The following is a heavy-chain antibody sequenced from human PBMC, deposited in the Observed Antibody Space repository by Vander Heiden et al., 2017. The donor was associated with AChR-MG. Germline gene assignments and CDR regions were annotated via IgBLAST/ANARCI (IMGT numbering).Heavy chain of an antibody. CDR3: ARDRYIGGAWTYYFDY. CDR1: GFTFISYA. Sequence: QVQLVDSGGCVVQPGRSLRLSCAASGFTFISYAMHWVRQAPGKGLEWVAVISYDGSNKYYADSVKGRFTISRDNSKNTLYLQRNSLRAEDTAVYYCARDRYIGGAWTYYFDYWGQGTLVTVSS. J-gene: IGHJ4*02. V-gene: IGHV3-30-3*01. CDR2: ISYDGSNK. D-gene: IGHD1-26*01.